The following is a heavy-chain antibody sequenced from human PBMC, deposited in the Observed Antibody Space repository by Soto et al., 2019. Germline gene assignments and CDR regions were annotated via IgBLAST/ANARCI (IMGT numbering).Heavy chain of an antibody. V-gene: IGHV4-61*01. D-gene: IGHD2-15*01. CDR3: ARDMGYCSGGSCYPWFDP. Sequence: SETLSLTCTVSGGSVSSGSYYWSWIRQPPGKGLEWIGYIYYSGSTNYNTSLKSRVTISVDTSKNQFSLKLSSVTAADTAVYYCARDMGYCSGGSCYPWFDPWGQGTLVTVSS. CDR2: IYYSGST. J-gene: IGHJ5*02. CDR1: GGSVSSGSYY.